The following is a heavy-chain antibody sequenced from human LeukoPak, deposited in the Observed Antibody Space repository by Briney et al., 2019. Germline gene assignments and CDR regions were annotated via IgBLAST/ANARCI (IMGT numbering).Heavy chain of an antibody. J-gene: IGHJ4*02. Sequence: GASVKVSCKASGYTFTSYGISWVRQAPGQGLEWMGWISAYNGNTNYAQKLQGRVTMTTDTSTSTAYMELRSLRSDDTAVYYCASCRHSGRGYDLNGYFDYWGQGTLVTVSS. CDR1: GYTFTSYG. V-gene: IGHV1-18*01. D-gene: IGHD5-12*01. CDR3: ASCRHSGRGYDLNGYFDY. CDR2: ISAYNGNT.